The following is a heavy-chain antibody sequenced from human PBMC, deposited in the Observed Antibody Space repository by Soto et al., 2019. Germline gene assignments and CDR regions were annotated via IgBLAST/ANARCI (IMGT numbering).Heavy chain of an antibody. CDR2: IYSGGST. V-gene: IGHV3-53*01. CDR3: ARVEFNSRSNNYYGVDV. Sequence: GGSLRLSCAASGFTVSSNYMSWVRQAPGRGLEWVSVIYSGGSTYYADSVKGRFTISRDNSKNTLYLQMNSLTAEDMAVYYCARVEFNSRSNNYYGVDVWGQGTTVTVSS. D-gene: IGHD6-6*01. CDR1: GFTVSSNY. J-gene: IGHJ6*02.